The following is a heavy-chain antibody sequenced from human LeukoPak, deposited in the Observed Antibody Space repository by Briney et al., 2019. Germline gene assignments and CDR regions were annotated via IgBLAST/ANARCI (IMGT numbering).Heavy chain of an antibody. J-gene: IGHJ3*02. CDR2: ISSSSSYI. Sequence: GGSLRLSCAASGFTFSSYSMNWVRQAPGKGLEWVSSISSSSSYIYYADSVKGRFTFSRDNAKNSLYLQMNSLRAEDTAVYYCARDRGNQRYYYDSSGYAFDIWGQGTMVTVSS. D-gene: IGHD3-22*01. V-gene: IGHV3-21*01. CDR1: GFTFSSYS. CDR3: ARDRGNQRYYYDSSGYAFDI.